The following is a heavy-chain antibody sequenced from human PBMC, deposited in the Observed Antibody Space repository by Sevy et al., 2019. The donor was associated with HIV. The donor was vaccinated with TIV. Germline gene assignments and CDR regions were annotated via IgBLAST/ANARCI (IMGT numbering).Heavy chain of an antibody. CDR2: ISWDGGST. D-gene: IGHD6-6*01. CDR3: AKDSKSALKWGGIAARPGSYYGMDV. CDR1: GFTFDDYT. J-gene: IGHJ6*02. Sequence: GGSLRLSCAASGFTFDDYTMHWVRQAPGKGLEWVSLISWDGGSTYYADSVKGRFTISRDNSKNSLYLQMNSLRTEDTALYYCAKDSKSALKWGGIAARPGSYYGMDVWGQGTTVTVSS. V-gene: IGHV3-43*01.